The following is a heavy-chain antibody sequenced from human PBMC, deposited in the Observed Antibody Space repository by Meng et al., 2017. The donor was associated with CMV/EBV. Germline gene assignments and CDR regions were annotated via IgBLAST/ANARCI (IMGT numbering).Heavy chain of an antibody. CDR3: ARAHGGTGQLVPSGY. CDR1: FTFSNAW. J-gene: IGHJ4*02. V-gene: IGHV3-15*01. CDR2: IKSKTDGGTT. Sequence: FTFSNAWMSWVRQAPGKGLEWVGRIKSKTDGGTTDYAAPVKGRFTISRDDSKNTLYLQMNSLRAEDTAVYYCARAHGGTGQLVPSGYWGQGTLVTVSS. D-gene: IGHD6-6*01.